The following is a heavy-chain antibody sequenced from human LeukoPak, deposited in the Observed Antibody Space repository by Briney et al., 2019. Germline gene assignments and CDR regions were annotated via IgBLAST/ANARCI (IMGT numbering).Heavy chain of an antibody. Sequence: KTGGSLRLSCAASGFTFSTYSMNWVRQAPGKGLEWVSSISSSSSYIYYADSVKGRFTIPRDNAKNSLYLQMNSLRAEDTAIYYCARGYHYSSGSYFDYWGQGTLVTVSS. J-gene: IGHJ4*02. CDR1: GFTFSTYS. CDR3: ARGYHYSSGSYFDY. D-gene: IGHD3-10*01. CDR2: ISSSSSYI. V-gene: IGHV3-21*01.